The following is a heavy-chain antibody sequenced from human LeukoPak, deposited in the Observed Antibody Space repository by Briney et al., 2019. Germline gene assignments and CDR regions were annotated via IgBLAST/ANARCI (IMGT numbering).Heavy chain of an antibody. CDR3: ARDFAFDI. CDR1: GFASRFTFTNYV. CDR2: ISSDSNYI. V-gene: IGHV3-21*06. Sequence: PGGSLRLSCAASGFASRFTFTNYVMNWVRQAPGKGLGWVSYISSDSNYIYYADSVKGRFTISRDNAKNSLYLQMKSLRVEDTAVYCCARDFAFDIWGQGTMVTVSS. J-gene: IGHJ3*02.